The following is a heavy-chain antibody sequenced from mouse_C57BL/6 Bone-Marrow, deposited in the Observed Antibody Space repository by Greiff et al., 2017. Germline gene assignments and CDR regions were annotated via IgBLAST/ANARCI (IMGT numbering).Heavy chain of an antibody. V-gene: IGHV1-39*01. Sequence: QLQESGPELVKPGASVKISCKASGYSFTDYNMNWVKQSNGKSLEWIGVINPNYGTTSYNQKFKGKATLTVDQSSSTAYMQLNILTSEDSAVYYCANYGSSPSYAMDYWGQGTSVTVSS. J-gene: IGHJ4*01. D-gene: IGHD1-1*01. CDR1: GYSFTDYN. CDR3: ANYGSSPSYAMDY. CDR2: INPNYGTT.